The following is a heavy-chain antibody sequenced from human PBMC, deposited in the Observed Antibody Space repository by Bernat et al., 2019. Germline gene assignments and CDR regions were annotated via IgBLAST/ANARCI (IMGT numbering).Heavy chain of an antibody. CDR2: ISSSSSYK. Sequence: EVQLVESGGGLVKPGGSLRLSCAASGFTFSSYCMNWVRQAPGKGLEWVSSISSSSSYKYYPDSVKGRFTISRDNDKNSLYLQMNSLRAEDTAVYYCARAGSSSGDYAFDIWGQGTMVTVSS. D-gene: IGHD6-13*01. CDR3: ARAGSSSGDYAFDI. V-gene: IGHV3-21*01. CDR1: GFTFSSYC. J-gene: IGHJ3*02.